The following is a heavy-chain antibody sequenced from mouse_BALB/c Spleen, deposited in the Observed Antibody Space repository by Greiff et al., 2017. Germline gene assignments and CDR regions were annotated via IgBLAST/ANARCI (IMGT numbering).Heavy chain of an antibody. Sequence: EVQGVESGGGLVQPGGSRKLSCAASGFTFSSFGMHWVRQAPEKGLEWVAYISSGSSTIYYADTVKGRFTISRDNPKNTLFLQMTSLRSEDTAMYYCAKGGFAYWGQGTLVTVSA. CDR3: AKGGFAY. CDR2: ISSGSSTI. J-gene: IGHJ3*01. V-gene: IGHV5-17*02. CDR1: GFTFSSFG.